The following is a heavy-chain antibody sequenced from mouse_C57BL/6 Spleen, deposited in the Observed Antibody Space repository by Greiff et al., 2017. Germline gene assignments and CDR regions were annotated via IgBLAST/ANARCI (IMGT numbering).Heavy chain of an antibody. CDR2: ISNGGGST. D-gene: IGHD1-1*01. J-gene: IGHJ2*01. Sequence: EVKLVESGGGLVQPGGSLKLSCAASGFTFSDYYMYWVRQTPEKRLEWVAYISNGGGSTYYPDTVKGRFTISRDNDKNTLYLQMSRLKSEDTAMYYCARRGGSSLYYFDYWGQGTTLTVSS. CDR1: GFTFSDYY. CDR3: ARRGGSSLYYFDY. V-gene: IGHV5-12*01.